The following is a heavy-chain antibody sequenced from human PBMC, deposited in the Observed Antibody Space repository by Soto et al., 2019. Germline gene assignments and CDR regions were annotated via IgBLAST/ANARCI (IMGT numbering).Heavy chain of an antibody. V-gene: IGHV4-59*01. CDR1: GGSISSYY. J-gene: IGHJ3*02. CDR2: IYYSGST. D-gene: IGHD3-10*01. Sequence: SETLSLTCTVSGGSISSYYWSWIRQPPGKGLEWIGYIYYSGSTNYNPSLKSRVTISVDTSKNQFSLKLSSVTAADTAVYYCAREDYYGSGSYYKSAFDIWGQGTMVTVSS. CDR3: AREDYYGSGSYYKSAFDI.